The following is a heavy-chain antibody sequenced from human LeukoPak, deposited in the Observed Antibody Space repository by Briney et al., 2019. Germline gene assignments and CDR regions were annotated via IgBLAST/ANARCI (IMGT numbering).Heavy chain of an antibody. CDR1: GGSISTYH. V-gene: IGHV4-4*07. J-gene: IGHJ5*02. D-gene: IGHD6-13*01. CDR3: AREADSSSWYEEGWFDP. Sequence: PSETLSLTCIVSGGSISTYHWSWIRQPAGKGLEWIGRIYTSANTNYNPSLKSRVTMSVDKSKNQFSLKLRSVTAADTAVYYCAREADSSSWYEEGWFDPWGQGTLVTVSS. CDR2: IYTSANT.